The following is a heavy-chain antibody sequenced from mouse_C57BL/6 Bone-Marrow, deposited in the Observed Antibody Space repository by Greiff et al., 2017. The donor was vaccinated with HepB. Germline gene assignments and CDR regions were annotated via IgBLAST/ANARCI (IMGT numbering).Heavy chain of an antibody. CDR2: IDPNSGGT. V-gene: IGHV1-72*01. CDR3: ARIYYGNCYAMDY. Sequence: QVQLKQPGAELVKPGASVKLSCKASGYTFTSYWMHWVKQRPGRGLEWIGRIDPNSGGTKYNEKFKSKATLTVDKPSSTAYMQLSSLTSEDSAVYYCARIYYGNCYAMDYWGQGTSVTVSS. J-gene: IGHJ4*01. D-gene: IGHD2-1*01. CDR1: GYTFTSYW.